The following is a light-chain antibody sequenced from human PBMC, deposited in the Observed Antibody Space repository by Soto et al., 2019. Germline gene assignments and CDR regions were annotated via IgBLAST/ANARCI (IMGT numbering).Light chain of an antibody. Sequence: IQMTQSPSSLSASAGDRVTMTCRASQSISTYLNWLQQKPGKAPEVLISATSTLQSGVPARFSGSGSGTEFTLTISSLQPEDVATYYCQQTYSRVLSFGGGTKVEIK. J-gene: IGKJ4*01. CDR2: ATS. CDR1: QSISTY. CDR3: QQTYSRVLS. V-gene: IGKV1-39*01.